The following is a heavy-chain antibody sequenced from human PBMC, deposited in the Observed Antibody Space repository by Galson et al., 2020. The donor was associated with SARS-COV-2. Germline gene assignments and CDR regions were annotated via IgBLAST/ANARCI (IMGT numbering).Heavy chain of an antibody. V-gene: IGHV4-4*07. D-gene: IGHD3-22*01. Sequence: SQTLPLTCTVSGGSISSYYWSWIRQPAGKGLEWIGRIYTSGRTNYNPSLKSRVTMSVDTSKNQFSLKLSAVTAADTAVYYCAWATPITMIPHDAFDIWGQGTMVTVSS. CDR2: IYTSGRT. CDR3: AWATPITMIPHDAFDI. J-gene: IGHJ3*02. CDR1: GGSISSYY.